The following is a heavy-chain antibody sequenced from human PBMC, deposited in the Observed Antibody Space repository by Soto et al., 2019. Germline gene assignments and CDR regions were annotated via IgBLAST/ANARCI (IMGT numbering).Heavy chain of an antibody. D-gene: IGHD3-3*01. Sequence: PSETLSLTCTVSGGSISSGGYYWSWIRQHPGKGLEWIGYIYYSGSTYYNPSLKSRVTISVDTSKNQFSLKLSSVTAADTAVYYCARTHRFLEWLQPYFDYWGQGTLVTVSS. CDR1: GGSISSGGYY. CDR2: IYYSGST. V-gene: IGHV4-31*03. CDR3: ARTHRFLEWLQPYFDY. J-gene: IGHJ4*02.